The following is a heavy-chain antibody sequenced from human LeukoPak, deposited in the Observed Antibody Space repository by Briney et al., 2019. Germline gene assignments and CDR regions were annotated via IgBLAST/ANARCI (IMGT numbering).Heavy chain of an antibody. CDR3: ARGQYSGSHFHDAFDI. D-gene: IGHD1-26*01. CDR2: IYYSGST. Sequence: NPSQTLSLTCTVSGGSISSGDYYWSWIRQPPGKGLEWIGYIYYSGSTYYNPSLKSRVTISVDTSKSQFSLKLSSVTAADTAVYYCARGQYSGSHFHDAFDIWGQGTMVTVSS. CDR1: GGSISSGDYY. J-gene: IGHJ3*02. V-gene: IGHV4-30-4*08.